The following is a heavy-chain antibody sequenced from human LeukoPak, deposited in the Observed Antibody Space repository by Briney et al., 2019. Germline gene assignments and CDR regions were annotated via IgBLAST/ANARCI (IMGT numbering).Heavy chain of an antibody. Sequence: GGSLRLSCVASGFTFSNYAMSWVRQAPGKGLDWVSVISGSAGKIRYAGSVKGRFTISRDNSENTVYLQMNNLRAEDTAVYYCARRGTGHGMDVWGQGTTVIVSS. CDR3: ARRGTGHGMDV. V-gene: IGHV3-23*01. J-gene: IGHJ6*02. CDR2: ISGSAGKI. D-gene: IGHD1-1*01. CDR1: GFTFSNYA.